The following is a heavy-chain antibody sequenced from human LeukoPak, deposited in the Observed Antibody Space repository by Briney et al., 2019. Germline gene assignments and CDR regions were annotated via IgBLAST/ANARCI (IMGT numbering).Heavy chain of an antibody. CDR2: IYYSGST. CDR1: GFTFSSYA. Sequence: TGGSLRLSCVVSGFTFSSYAMSWVRQAPGKGLEWIGSIYYSGSTYYNPSLKSRVTISVDTSKNQFSLKLSSVTAADTAVYYCASGIAAAGTIDYWGQGTLVTVSS. CDR3: ASGIAAAGTIDY. V-gene: IGHV4-38-2*01. J-gene: IGHJ4*02. D-gene: IGHD6-13*01.